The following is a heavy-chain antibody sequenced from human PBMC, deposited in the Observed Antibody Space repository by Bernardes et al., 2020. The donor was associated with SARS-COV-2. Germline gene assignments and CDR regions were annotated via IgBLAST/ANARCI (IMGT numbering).Heavy chain of an antibody. CDR2: ISAEGTGI. CDR1: EITFSNYW. D-gene: IGHD2-2*01. CDR3: AGTSTTCCDY. V-gene: IGHV3-74*03. Sequence: GGSLRLSCAASEITFSNYWMHWVRQAPGKGLLWVSRISAEGTGITYADSVKGRFTISRDNAKNTLYLQMNSLRVEDTGVYYCAGTSTTCCDYWGQGTLVTVSS. J-gene: IGHJ4*02.